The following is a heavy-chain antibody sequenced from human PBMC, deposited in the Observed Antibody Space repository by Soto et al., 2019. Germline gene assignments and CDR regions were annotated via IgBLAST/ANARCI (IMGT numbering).Heavy chain of an antibody. V-gene: IGHV3-21*01. CDR3: CGSGSYYLAYYYGMDV. Sequence: GGSLRLSCAASGFTFSSYSMNWVRQAPGKGLEWVSSISSSSSYIYYADSVKGRFTISRDNAKNSLYLQMNSLRAEDTAVYYCCGSGSYYLAYYYGMDVWGQGTTVTVSS. CDR2: ISSSSSYI. J-gene: IGHJ6*02. CDR1: GFTFSSYS. D-gene: IGHD3-10*01.